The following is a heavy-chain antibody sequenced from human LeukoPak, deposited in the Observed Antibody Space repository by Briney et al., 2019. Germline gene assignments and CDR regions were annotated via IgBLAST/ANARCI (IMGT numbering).Heavy chain of an antibody. D-gene: IGHD1-26*01. J-gene: IGHJ4*02. CDR3: ARQGSIVGATQRSDY. V-gene: IGHV4-39*01. Sequence: SETLSLTCTVSGDSVSNGNYYWSWLRQPPGKALEWIGSIYYSGSTYYNPSLKSRVTISVDTSKNQFSLKLSSVTAADTAVYYCARQGSIVGATQRSDYWGQGTLVTVSS. CDR1: GDSVSNGNYY. CDR2: IYYSGST.